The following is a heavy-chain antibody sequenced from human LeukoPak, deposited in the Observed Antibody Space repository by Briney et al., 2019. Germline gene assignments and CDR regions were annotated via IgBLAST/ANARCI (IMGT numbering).Heavy chain of an antibody. Sequence: ASVKVSCKASGYTFTDYYMHWVQQAPGKGLEWMGLVDPEDGETIYAEKFQGRVTITADTSTDTAYMELSSLRSEDTAVYYCATLRSGGTAAYYFDYWGQGTLVTVSS. J-gene: IGHJ4*02. D-gene: IGHD2-15*01. CDR1: GYTFTDYY. V-gene: IGHV1-69-2*01. CDR3: ATLRSGGTAAYYFDY. CDR2: VDPEDGET.